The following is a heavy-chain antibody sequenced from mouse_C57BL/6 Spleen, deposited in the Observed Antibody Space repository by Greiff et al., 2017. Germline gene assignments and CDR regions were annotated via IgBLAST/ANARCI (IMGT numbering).Heavy chain of an antibody. CDR1: GYTFTDYN. V-gene: IGHV1-22*01. Sequence: EVHLQQSGPELVKPGASVKMSCKASGYTFTDYNMHWVKQSHGKSLEWIGYINPNNGGTSYNQKFKGKATLTVNKSSSTAYMELRSLTSEDSAVYYCARALYYSNSLYAMDYWGQGTSVTVSS. CDR3: ARALYYSNSLYAMDY. J-gene: IGHJ4*01. CDR2: INPNNGGT. D-gene: IGHD2-5*01.